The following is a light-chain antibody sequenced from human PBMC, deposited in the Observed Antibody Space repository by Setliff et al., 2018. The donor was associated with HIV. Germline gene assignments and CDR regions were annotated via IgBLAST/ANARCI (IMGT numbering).Light chain of an antibody. CDR2: EVS. V-gene: IGLV2-14*01. J-gene: IGLJ1*01. CDR3: ASYTSSYTLV. CDR1: SSDVGGYNY. Sequence: QSALPQPASVSGSPGQSITISCTGTSSDVGGYNYVSWYQQHPGKAPKVMIYEVSNRPSGVSNRFSGSKSGNTASLTISGLQAEDEADYHCASYTSSYTLVFGTGTKVTVL.